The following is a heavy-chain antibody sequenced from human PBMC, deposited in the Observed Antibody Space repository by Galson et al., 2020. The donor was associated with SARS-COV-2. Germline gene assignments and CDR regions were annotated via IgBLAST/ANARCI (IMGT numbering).Heavy chain of an antibody. CDR2: ISTGSTSI. V-gene: IGHV3-48*02. Sequence: GGSLRLSCAASGFDFSSFAMNWVRQARGRGLEWISYISTGSTSIFYADSVKGRFTISRDSARNSLLLQMNGLRDEDTTVYYCARASPGLEVWVQGTTVIVSS. CDR1: GFDFSSFA. J-gene: IGHJ6*02. CDR3: ARASPGLEV.